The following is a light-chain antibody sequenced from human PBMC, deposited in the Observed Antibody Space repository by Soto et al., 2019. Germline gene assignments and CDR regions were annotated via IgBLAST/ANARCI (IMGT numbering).Light chain of an antibody. Sequence: EIVMTQSPATLSVSPGERATLSCRASQSVSSNLAWYQQKPGQAPRLLIYGASTRATGIPARFSGSGSGTEFTLTISSLQSEDSAVYYCQQFNIWPPRYTFGQGTKVEIK. CDR3: QQFNIWPPRYT. CDR1: QSVSSN. CDR2: GAS. V-gene: IGKV3-15*01. J-gene: IGKJ2*01.